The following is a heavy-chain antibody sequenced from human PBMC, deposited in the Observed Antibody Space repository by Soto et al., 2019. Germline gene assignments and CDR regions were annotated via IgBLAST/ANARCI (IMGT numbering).Heavy chain of an antibody. V-gene: IGHV2-5*02. CDR2: IYWEDDK. CDR3: AYLPCSGGSCYWFSFSGMDV. Sequence: QITLKESGPTLVKPTQTLTLTCTFSGFSLSTSAVGVAWIRQPPGKALEWLALIYWEDDKRYRPSLESRLTITNDTSKNQVVLTMTSMDSVDTATYYCAYLPCSGGSCYWFSFSGMDVWGQGTKVTVSS. J-gene: IGHJ6*02. D-gene: IGHD2-15*01. CDR1: GFSLSTSAVG.